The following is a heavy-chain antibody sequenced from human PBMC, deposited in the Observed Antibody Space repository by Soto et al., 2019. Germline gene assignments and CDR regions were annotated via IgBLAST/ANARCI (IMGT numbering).Heavy chain of an antibody. CDR2: IYYSGST. V-gene: IGHV4-59*08. J-gene: IGHJ4*02. CDR3: ARLEGLATISYYFDF. Sequence: SETLSLTCTVSGGSISSYYWSWIRQPPGKGLEWIGYIYYSGSTNYNPSLKSRVTISLDTSKSQFSLKLNSVTAADSAVYFCARLEGLATISYYFDFWGPGALVTVSS. D-gene: IGHD3-9*01. CDR1: GGSISSYY.